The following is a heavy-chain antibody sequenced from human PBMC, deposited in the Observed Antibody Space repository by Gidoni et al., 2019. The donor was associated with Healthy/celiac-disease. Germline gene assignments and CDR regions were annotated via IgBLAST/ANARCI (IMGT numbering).Heavy chain of an antibody. J-gene: IGHJ4*02. D-gene: IGHD6-19*01. Sequence: EVQLLESGGGLVQPGGSLRLSCAASGFTFSSYAMSWVRQDPGKGLEWVSAISGSGGSTYYADSVKGRFTISRDNSKNTLYLQMNSLRAEDTAVYYCAKVGSSGWFLTYYFDYWGQGTLVTVSS. V-gene: IGHV3-23*01. CDR2: ISGSGGST. CDR3: AKVGSSGWFLTYYFDY. CDR1: GFTFSSYA.